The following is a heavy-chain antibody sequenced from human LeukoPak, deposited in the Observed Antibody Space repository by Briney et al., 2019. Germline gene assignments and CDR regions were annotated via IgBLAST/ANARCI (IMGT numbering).Heavy chain of an antibody. CDR2: IGSRGTYI. CDR1: GFLFSNYR. Sequence: PGGSLRLSCAASGFLFSNYRMNWVRQAPGKGLEWVSSIGSRGTYIYYADSVKGRFTISRDNAKNSLYLQMSSLRDEDTAVYYCARGVATIEYWGQGTLVTVSS. J-gene: IGHJ4*02. V-gene: IGHV3-21*01. CDR3: ARGVATIEY. D-gene: IGHD5-12*01.